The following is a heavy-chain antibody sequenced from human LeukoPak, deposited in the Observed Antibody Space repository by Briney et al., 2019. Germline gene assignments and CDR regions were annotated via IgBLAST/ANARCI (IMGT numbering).Heavy chain of an antibody. CDR2: IKHRGST. Sequence: SETLSLTCAVYGGSFSCYYWSWLRQPPGKGLEWIGEIKHRGSTNYNPSLKSRVTISVDTSKNQSTLKLRPLTPPDQALYYWARRRVRGVIARQPSDDWGQGTLVTVSS. J-gene: IGHJ4*02. CDR1: GGSFSCYY. CDR3: ARRRVRGVIARQPSDD. D-gene: IGHD3-10*01. V-gene: IGHV4-34*01.